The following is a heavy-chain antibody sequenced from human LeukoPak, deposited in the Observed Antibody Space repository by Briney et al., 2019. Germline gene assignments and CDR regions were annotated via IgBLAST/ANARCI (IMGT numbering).Heavy chain of an antibody. CDR1: GFTVSSNY. CDR3: AKGRSSFDY. J-gene: IGHJ4*02. D-gene: IGHD1-26*01. CDR2: ITGSGETT. V-gene: IGHV3-23*01. Sequence: GGSLRLSCAASGFTVSSNYMSWVRQAPGKGLDWASSITGSGETTYYADSVKGRFTISRDNSKNTLYLQMNSLRAEDTAVYYCAKGRSSFDYWGQGTLVTVSS.